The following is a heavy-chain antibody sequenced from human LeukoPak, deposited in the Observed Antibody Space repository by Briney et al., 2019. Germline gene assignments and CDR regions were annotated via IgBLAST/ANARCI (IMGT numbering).Heavy chain of an antibody. Sequence: PAGGSLRLSCAASGFTFSSYEMNWVRQAPGKGLEWVSYISSSGSTIYYADSVKGRFTISRDNSKNTLYLQMNSLRAEDTAVYYCAKDSHYYYDSSGYYPPGYWGQGTLVTVSS. J-gene: IGHJ4*02. CDR2: ISSSGSTI. D-gene: IGHD3-22*01. CDR3: AKDSHYYYDSSGYYPPGY. CDR1: GFTFSSYE. V-gene: IGHV3-48*03.